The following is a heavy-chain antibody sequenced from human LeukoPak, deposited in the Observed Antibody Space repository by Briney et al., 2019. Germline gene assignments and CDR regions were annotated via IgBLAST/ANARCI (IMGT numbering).Heavy chain of an antibody. Sequence: GGPLRLSCAASGFTFSSYSMNWVRQAPGKGLEWVSSISSSSSYIYYADSVKGRFTISRDNAKNSLYLQMNSLRAEDTAVYYCARALSSGPSGRGQGTLVTVSS. CDR1: GFTFSSYS. D-gene: IGHD3-22*01. CDR2: ISSSSSYI. CDR3: ARALSSGPSG. J-gene: IGHJ4*02. V-gene: IGHV3-21*01.